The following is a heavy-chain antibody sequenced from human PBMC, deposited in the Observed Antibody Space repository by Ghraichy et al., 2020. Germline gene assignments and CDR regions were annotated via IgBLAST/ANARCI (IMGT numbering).Heavy chain of an antibody. J-gene: IGHJ4*02. V-gene: IGHV4-39*01. CDR1: GGSISSSSYY. D-gene: IGHD6-13*01. CDR3: ASLDSSSWYPGDFDY. Sequence: LSLTCTVSGGSISSSSYYCGWIRQPPGKGLEWIGSIYYSGSTYYNPSLKSRVTISVDTSKNQFSLKLSSVTAADTAVYYCASLDSSSWYPGDFDYWGQGTLVTVSS. CDR2: IYYSGST.